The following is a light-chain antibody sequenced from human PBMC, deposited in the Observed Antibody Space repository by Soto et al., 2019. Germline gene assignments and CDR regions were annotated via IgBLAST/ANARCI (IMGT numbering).Light chain of an antibody. J-gene: IGKJ5*01. CDR3: QQSYSTPIT. CDR2: AAS. CDR1: QSISSY. V-gene: IGKV1-39*01. Sequence: DIQMTQSISSLSASVGDRFTITCPASQSISSYLNWYQQKPGKAPKLLIYAASSLQSGVPSRFSGSGSGTDFTLTISSLQPEDFATYYCQQSYSTPITFGQGTRLEI.